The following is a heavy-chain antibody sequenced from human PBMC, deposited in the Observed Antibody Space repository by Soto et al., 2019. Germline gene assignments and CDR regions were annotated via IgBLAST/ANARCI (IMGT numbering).Heavy chain of an antibody. J-gene: IGHJ6*02. V-gene: IGHV3-7*01. CDR3: GRDEVRNGVGV. CDR2: IKGDGSEK. Sequence: GGSLRLSCVGSGFTFSNFWMSWVRQAPGKGLEWVANIKGDGSEKRYADSVKGRLTISRDNAKNSVSLQMNSLRVEDTALYYCGRDEVRNGVGVWGPGTTVTVSS. CDR1: GFTFSNFW.